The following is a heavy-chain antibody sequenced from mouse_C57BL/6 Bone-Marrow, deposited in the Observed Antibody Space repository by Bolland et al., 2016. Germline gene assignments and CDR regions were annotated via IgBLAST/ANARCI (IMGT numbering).Heavy chain of an antibody. V-gene: IGHV1-26*01. J-gene: IGHJ3*01. CDR3: ARGWLLRAMDY. CDR2: T. D-gene: IGHD2-3*01. Sequence: TSYNQKFKGKATLTVDKSSSTAYMELRSLTSEDSAVYYCARGWLLRAMDYWGQGTLV.